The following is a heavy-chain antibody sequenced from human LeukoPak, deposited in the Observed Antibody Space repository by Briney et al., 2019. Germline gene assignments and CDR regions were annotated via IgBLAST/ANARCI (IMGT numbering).Heavy chain of an antibody. J-gene: IGHJ4*02. Sequence: GGSLRLSCAASGFTFSSYAMHWVRQAPGKGLEWVAVISYDGSNKYYADSVKGRFTISRDNSKNTLYLQMNSLRAEDTAVYYCARDRLITYYYDSSGYYPGYWGQGTVVTVSS. CDR1: GFTFSSYA. D-gene: IGHD3-22*01. CDR2: ISYDGSNK. V-gene: IGHV3-30*04. CDR3: ARDRLITYYYDSSGYYPGY.